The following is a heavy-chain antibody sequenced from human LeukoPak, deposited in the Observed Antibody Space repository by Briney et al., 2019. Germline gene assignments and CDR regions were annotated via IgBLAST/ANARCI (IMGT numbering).Heavy chain of an antibody. CDR2: INPNSGGT. V-gene: IGHV1-2*02. CDR1: GYTFTGYY. CDR3: ARDPHDYGDYGGPDS. J-gene: IGHJ4*02. D-gene: IGHD4-17*01. Sequence: VKVSCKASGYTFTGYYMHWVRQAPGQGLEWMGWINPNSGGTNYAQKFQGRVTMTRDTSISTAYMELSRLRSDDTAVYYCARDPHDYGDYGGPDSWGQGTLVTVSS.